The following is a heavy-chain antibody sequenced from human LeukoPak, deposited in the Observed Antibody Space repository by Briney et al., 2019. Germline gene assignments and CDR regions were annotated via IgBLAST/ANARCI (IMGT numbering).Heavy chain of an antibody. CDR2: ISSSSSTI. J-gene: IGHJ4*02. CDR1: GFTFSSYS. D-gene: IGHD3-16*02. CDR3: ARGDDYVWGSYPQTTDY. V-gene: IGHV3-48*04. Sequence: GGSLRLSCAAAGFTFSSYSMNWVRQAPGKGLEWVSYISSSSSTIYYADSVKGRFTISRDNAKNSLYLQMNSLRAEDTAVYYCARGDDYVWGSYPQTTDYWGQGTLVTVSS.